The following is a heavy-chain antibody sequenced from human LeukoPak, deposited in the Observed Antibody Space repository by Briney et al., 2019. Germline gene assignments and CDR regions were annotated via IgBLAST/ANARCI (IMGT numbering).Heavy chain of an antibody. CDR2: IYYSGST. V-gene: IGHV4-59*01. CDR1: GASISVYY. CDR3: ARSGIVDYYYYMDV. J-gene: IGHJ6*03. D-gene: IGHD3-16*02. Sequence: SETLSLTCTVSGASISVYYWTWIRQPAGKGLEWIGYIYYSGSTNYNPSLKSRVTISVDTSKNQFSLKLSSVTAADTAVYYCARSGIVDYYYYMDVWGKGTTVTISS.